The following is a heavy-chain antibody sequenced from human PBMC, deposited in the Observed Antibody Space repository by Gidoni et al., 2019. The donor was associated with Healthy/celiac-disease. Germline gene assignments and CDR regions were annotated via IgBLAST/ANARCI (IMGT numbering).Heavy chain of an antibody. V-gene: IGHV1-2*02. CDR2: INPNSGGT. CDR1: GYTFTGYY. D-gene: IGHD1-26*01. J-gene: IGHJ4*02. CDR3: ARYSGSYLGIFDY. Sequence: QVQLVQSGAELKTPGASVKVSCKASGYTFTGYYMHWVRQAPGQGREWMGWINPNSGGTNDAQKFKGRVTMTRDTSISTAYMELSRLRSDDTAVYYCARYSGSYLGIFDYWGQGTLVTVSS.